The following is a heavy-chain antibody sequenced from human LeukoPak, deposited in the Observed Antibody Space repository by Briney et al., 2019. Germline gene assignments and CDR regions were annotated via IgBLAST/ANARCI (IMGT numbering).Heavy chain of an antibody. V-gene: IGHV4-39*01. Sequence: KPSETLSLTCTVSGGSISSSSYYWGWIRQPPGKGLEWIGSIYYSGSTYYNPSLKSRVTISVDTSKNQFSLKLSSVTAADTAVYYCARLVTMIVVVWGQGTLVTVSS. J-gene: IGHJ4*02. CDR2: IYYSGST. CDR1: GGSISSSSYY. CDR3: ARLVTMIVVV. D-gene: IGHD3-22*01.